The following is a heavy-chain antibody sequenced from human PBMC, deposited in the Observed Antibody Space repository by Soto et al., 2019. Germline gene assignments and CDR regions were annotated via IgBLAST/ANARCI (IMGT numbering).Heavy chain of an antibody. Sequence: QVQLVQSGAEVKKPGASVKVSCKASGYSFTSFPIHWVRQAPGHGLECMGWINAANGYTRYSQKFQDRVTITRDTPATTAYMDLSSLTSEDTAVYYCARGGGLDEWGQGTLITVSS. CDR3: ARGGGLDE. V-gene: IGHV1-3*01. J-gene: IGHJ4*02. CDR1: GYSFTSFP. CDR2: INAANGYT. D-gene: IGHD6-19*01.